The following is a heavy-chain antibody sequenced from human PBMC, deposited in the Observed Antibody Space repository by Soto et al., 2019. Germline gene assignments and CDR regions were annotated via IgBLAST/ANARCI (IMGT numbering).Heavy chain of an antibody. J-gene: IGHJ4*02. CDR3: LRGAHSNSQFDC. CDR2: IHYSGTT. Sequence: SETLSLSCTVSGGSMKNYYWNWIRQPPGKGLEWIGHIHYSGTTNYKPSLKGRVSMSVDTSKNQFSLKLSSVTAADTAVYYCLRGAHSNSQFDCWGQGTLVTVS. D-gene: IGHD4-4*01. CDR1: GGSMKNYY. V-gene: IGHV4-59*12.